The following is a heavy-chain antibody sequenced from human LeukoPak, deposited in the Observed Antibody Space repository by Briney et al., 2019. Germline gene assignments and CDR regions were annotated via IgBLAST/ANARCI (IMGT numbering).Heavy chain of an antibody. CDR2: IHYSGST. CDR3: ARGSTLYYDILTGYYTPGPFDI. J-gene: IGHJ3*02. Sequence: SETLSLTCTVSGGSVSSAGYYWSWIRQPPGKGLEFIGYIHYSGSTNYNPSLKSRVTISVDTSKNQFSLKLSSVTAADTAVYYCARGSTLYYDILTGYYTPGPFDIWGQGAMFTVSS. CDR1: GGSVSSAGYY. V-gene: IGHV4-61*08. D-gene: IGHD3-9*01.